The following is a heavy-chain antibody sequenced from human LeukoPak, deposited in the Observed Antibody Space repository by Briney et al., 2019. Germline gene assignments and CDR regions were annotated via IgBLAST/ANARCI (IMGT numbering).Heavy chain of an antibody. CDR3: AKDISTDYYDSSGLDY. CDR1: GFTFDDYA. CDR2: ISWNSGSI. V-gene: IGHV3-9*01. D-gene: IGHD3-22*01. Sequence: GRSLRLSCAASGFTFDDYAMHWVRQAPGKGLEWVSGISWNSGSIGYADSVKGRFTISRDNAKNSLYLLMNSLRAEDTALYYCAKDISTDYYDSSGLDYWGQGTLVTVSS. J-gene: IGHJ4*02.